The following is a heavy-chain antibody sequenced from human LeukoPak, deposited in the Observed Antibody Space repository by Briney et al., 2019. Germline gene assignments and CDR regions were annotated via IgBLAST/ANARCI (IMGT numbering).Heavy chain of an antibody. Sequence: GASVKVSCKASGYTFTSYGISWVRQAPGQGLEWMGWISAHNGNTKYAQKLQGRVTMTTDTSTSTAYMELRSLRSDDTAVYYCARASRSRDWFDPWGQGTLVTVSS. J-gene: IGHJ5*02. CDR2: ISAHNGNT. V-gene: IGHV1-18*01. CDR3: ARASRSRDWFDP. CDR1: GYTFTSYG.